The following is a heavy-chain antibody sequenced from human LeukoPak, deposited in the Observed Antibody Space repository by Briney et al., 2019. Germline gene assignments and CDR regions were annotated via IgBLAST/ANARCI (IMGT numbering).Heavy chain of an antibody. D-gene: IGHD5-12*01. CDR3: AGRPRGKRYSGYEYPPYYFDY. V-gene: IGHV4-34*01. J-gene: IGHJ4*02. CDR1: GGSFSGYY. CDR2: INHSGST. Sequence: SETLSLTCAVSGGSFSGYYWSWIRQPPGKGLEWIGEINHSGSTNYNPSLKSRVTISVDTSKKQFSLKLSSVTAADTAVYYWAGRPRGKRYSGYEYPPYYFDYWGQGTLVTASS.